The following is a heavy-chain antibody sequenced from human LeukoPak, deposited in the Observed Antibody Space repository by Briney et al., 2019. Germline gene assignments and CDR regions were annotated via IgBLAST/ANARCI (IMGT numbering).Heavy chain of an antibody. CDR2: ISRNGGAV. J-gene: IGHJ4*02. D-gene: IGHD2-8*01. CDR1: GFTFNQHS. CDR3: ARASSLIVGFDS. Sequence: GGSLRLSCAASGFTFNQHSMSWIRQAPGKGLEWLSYISRNGGAVHYADSVEGRFTISRDNAKNSLSLQMNGLRTDDTAVYFCARASSLIVGFDSWGRGTLVTVSS. V-gene: IGHV3-11*01.